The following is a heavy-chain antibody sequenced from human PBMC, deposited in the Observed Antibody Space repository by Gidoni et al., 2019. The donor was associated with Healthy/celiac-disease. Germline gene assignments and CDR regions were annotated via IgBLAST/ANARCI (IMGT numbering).Heavy chain of an antibody. CDR1: GFTFDDYA. V-gene: IGHV3-43D*03. Sequence: EVQLVESGGVVVQPGGSLRTYCAASGFTFDDYAMHWVRQAPGKGLEWVSLISWDGGSTYYADSVKGRFTISRDNSKNSLYLQMNSLRAEDTALYYCAKDRGSSGLLDYWGQGTLVTVSS. CDR3: AKDRGSSGLLDY. CDR2: ISWDGGST. D-gene: IGHD3-22*01. J-gene: IGHJ4*02.